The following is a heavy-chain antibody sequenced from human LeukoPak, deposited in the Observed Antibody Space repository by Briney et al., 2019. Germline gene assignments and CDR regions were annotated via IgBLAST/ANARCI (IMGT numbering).Heavy chain of an antibody. CDR2: ISGSGGST. D-gene: IGHD3-22*01. V-gene: IGHV3-23*01. CDR3: AKDDDDSSSSDY. CDR1: AFTFTSDA. Sequence: CLRLSRAASAFTFTSDAMSCVSQAEGNGLEWVSAISGSGGSTYYADSVKGRFTISRDNSKSTLYLQMNSLRAEDTAVYYCAKDDDDSSSSDYWGQGTLVTVSS. J-gene: IGHJ4*02.